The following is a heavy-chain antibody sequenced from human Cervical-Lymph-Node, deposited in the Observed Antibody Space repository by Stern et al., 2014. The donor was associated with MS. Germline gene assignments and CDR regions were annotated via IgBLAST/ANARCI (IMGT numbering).Heavy chain of an antibody. V-gene: IGHV1-69*09. CDR2: IIPILGIA. J-gene: IGHJ4*02. CDR3: ATPERSDY. Sequence: QVQLGQSGAEVKKPGSSGKVSCKASGGTFSSYTISWVRQSPGQGLEWMGRIIPILGIANYAQKFQGRVTITAGKSTGTAYMELSSLRSEDTAVYYCATPERSDYWGQGTLVTVSS. CDR1: GGTFSSYT. D-gene: IGHD1-14*01.